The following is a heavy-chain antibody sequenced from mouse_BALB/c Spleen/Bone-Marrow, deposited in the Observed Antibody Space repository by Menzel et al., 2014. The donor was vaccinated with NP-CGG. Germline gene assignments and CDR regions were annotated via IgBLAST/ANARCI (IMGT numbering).Heavy chain of an antibody. CDR3: GRGAYGFAIDY. CDR2: IDPANGDT. Sequence: VQLQQSGAELVKPGASVKLSCTASGFNIHNTYIHWVKQRPEQGLEWIGRIDPANGDTKYDPQFHDKATITADTSSNTACLQLTSLTSEDTAVYYCGRGAYGFAIDYWGQGTSVTVSA. D-gene: IGHD1-1*01. V-gene: IGHV14-3*02. J-gene: IGHJ4*01. CDR1: GFNIHNTY.